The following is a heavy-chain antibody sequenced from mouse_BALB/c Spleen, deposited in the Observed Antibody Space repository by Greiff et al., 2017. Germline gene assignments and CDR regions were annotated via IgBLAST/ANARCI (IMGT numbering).Heavy chain of an antibody. CDR3: ARSTITTLAMDY. CDR2: IDPANGNT. Sequence: EVQLQQSGAELVKPGASVKLSCTASGFNIKDTYMHWVKQRPEQGLEWIGRIDPANGNTKYDPKFQGKATITADTSSNTAYLRLSSLTSEDTAVYYCARSTITTLAMDYWGQGTSVTVSS. J-gene: IGHJ4*01. V-gene: IGHV14-3*02. CDR1: GFNIKDTY. D-gene: IGHD1-2*01.